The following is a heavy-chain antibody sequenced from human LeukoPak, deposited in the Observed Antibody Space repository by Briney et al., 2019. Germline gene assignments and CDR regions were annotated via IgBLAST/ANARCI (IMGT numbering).Heavy chain of an antibody. D-gene: IGHD2-15*01. J-gene: IGHJ4*02. CDR2: ISYDGNNK. CDR3: AADGWGRNSGAYDY. V-gene: IGHV3-30-3*01. CDR1: GFTFSNYD. Sequence: PGGSLRLSCAASGFTFSNYDMHWVRQAPGKGLEWVAVISYDGNNKYYADSVKGRFTISRDNSKNTLYLQMNSLRAEDTAVYYCAADGWGRNSGAYDYWGQGNLVSVSS.